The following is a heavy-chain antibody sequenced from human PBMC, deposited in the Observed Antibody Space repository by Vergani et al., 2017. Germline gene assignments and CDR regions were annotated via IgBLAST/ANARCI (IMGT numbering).Heavy chain of an antibody. CDR1: GFTFDDYD. Sequence: EVQLVESGGGLVQPGRSLRLSCAASGFTFDDYDMHWVRQVPGKGLEWVSGISWNSGRIDYADSVKGRFTISRDTAKNSLYLQMNSLRAEDTALYYCAKAQTVLFFGEAIFDSWGQGTLVTVSS. CDR2: ISWNSGRI. J-gene: IGHJ4*02. V-gene: IGHV3-9*01. D-gene: IGHD3-10*01. CDR3: AKAQTVLFFGEAIFDS.